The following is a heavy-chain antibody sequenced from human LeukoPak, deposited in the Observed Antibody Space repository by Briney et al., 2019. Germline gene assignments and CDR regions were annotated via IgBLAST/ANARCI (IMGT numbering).Heavy chain of an antibody. Sequence: PSETLSLTCTVSGGSISSSSYYWGWIRQPPGKGLEWIGSIYYSGSTYYNPSLKSRVTISVDTSKNQFSLKLSSVTAADTAVYYCARHLQPPAYYFDYWGQGTLVTVSS. CDR2: IYYSGST. D-gene: IGHD4-11*01. J-gene: IGHJ4*02. CDR3: ARHLQPPAYYFDY. CDR1: GGSISSSSYY. V-gene: IGHV4-39*01.